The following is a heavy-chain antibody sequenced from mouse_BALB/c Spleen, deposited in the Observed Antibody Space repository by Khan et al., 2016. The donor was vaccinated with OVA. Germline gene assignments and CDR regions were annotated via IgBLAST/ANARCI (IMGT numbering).Heavy chain of an antibody. CDR2: ISYSGST. CDR3: ARGNYYGYAMDY. D-gene: IGHD1-1*01. CDR1: GYSITSNYA. Sequence: EVQLQESGPGLVKPSQSLSLTCTVTGYSITSNYAWNWIRQFPGNKLEWMGYISYSGSTNYNPSLKSRISITRDTSKNQFFLHLNSVTQEDTATYYGARGNYYGYAMDYWGQGTSVTVSS. V-gene: IGHV3-2*02. J-gene: IGHJ4*01.